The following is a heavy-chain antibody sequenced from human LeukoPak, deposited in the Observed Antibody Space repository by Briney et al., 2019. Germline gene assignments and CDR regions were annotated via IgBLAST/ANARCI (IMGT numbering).Heavy chain of an antibody. CDR2: ISSSGSTI. CDR3: ARDRVGYCSSTSCYEGYYYYYGMDV. CDR1: GFTFSDYY. V-gene: IGHV3-11*01. J-gene: IGHJ6*02. D-gene: IGHD2-2*01. Sequence: GGSLRLSCAASGFTFSDYYMSWIRQAPGKGLEWVSYISSSGSTIYYADSVKGRFTISRDNAKNSLYLQMSSLRAEDTAVYYCARDRVGYCSSTSCYEGYYYYYGMDVWGQGTTVTVSS.